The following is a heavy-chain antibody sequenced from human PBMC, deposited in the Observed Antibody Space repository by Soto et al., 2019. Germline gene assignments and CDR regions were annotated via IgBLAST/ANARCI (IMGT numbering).Heavy chain of an antibody. V-gene: IGHV3-72*01. CDR2: ARNKVSSYTT. CDR3: ARLMGTSIDL. D-gene: IGHD2-8*01. J-gene: IGHJ5*02. CDR1: GFIFSDHY. Sequence: GGSLRLSCAASGFIFSDHYMDWVRQAPGKGLEWVGRARNKVSSYTTAYAASVKGRFTISRDDSKNSLYLEMSSLKTEDTAVYFCARLMGTSIDLWGQGTLVTVSS.